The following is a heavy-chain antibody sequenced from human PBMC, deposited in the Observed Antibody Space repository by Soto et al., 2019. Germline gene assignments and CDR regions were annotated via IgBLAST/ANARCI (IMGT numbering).Heavy chain of an antibody. D-gene: IGHD3-10*01. CDR1: GGSISSYY. Sequence: SETLSLTCTVSGGSISSYYWSWIRQPPGKGLEWIGYIYYSGSTYYNPSLKSRVTISVDTSKNQFSLKLSSVTAADTAVYYCARGPGTMAKIDYWGQGTLVTVSS. J-gene: IGHJ4*02. CDR3: ARGPGTMAKIDY. CDR2: IYYSGST. V-gene: IGHV4-59*12.